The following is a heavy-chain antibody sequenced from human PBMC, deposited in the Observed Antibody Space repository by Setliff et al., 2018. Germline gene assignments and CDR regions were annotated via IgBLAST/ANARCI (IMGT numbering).Heavy chain of an antibody. CDR3: AREQWLDPPGYYYMDV. CDR1: GGSISSYY. V-gene: IGHV4-4*07. CDR2: IYTSGST. J-gene: IGHJ6*03. Sequence: SETLSLTCTVSGGSISSYYWSWIRQPAGKGLEWIGRIYTSGSTNYNPSLNSRVTMSVDTSKNQFSLKLNSVTAADMAVYYCAREQWLDPPGYYYMDVWAKGTTVTVSS. D-gene: IGHD6-19*01.